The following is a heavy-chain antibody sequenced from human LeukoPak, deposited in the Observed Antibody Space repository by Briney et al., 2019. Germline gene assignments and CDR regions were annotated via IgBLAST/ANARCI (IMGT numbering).Heavy chain of an antibody. CDR3: ARESCSSTSCNDAFDI. Sequence: GRSLRLSCAASGFTFSSYGMHWVRQAPGKGLEWVAVIWYDGSNKYYADSVKGRFTISRDNSKNTLYLQMNSLRAEDTAVYYCARESCSSTSCNDAFDIWGQGTMVTVSS. V-gene: IGHV3-33*01. J-gene: IGHJ3*02. CDR1: GFTFSSYG. CDR2: IWYDGSNK. D-gene: IGHD2-2*01.